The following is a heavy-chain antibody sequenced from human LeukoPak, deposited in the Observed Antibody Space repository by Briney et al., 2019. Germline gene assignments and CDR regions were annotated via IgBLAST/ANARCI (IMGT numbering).Heavy chain of an antibody. CDR1: GYSISSGYY. J-gene: IGHJ4*02. Sequence: SETLSLTCAVSGYSISSGYYWSWIRQPAGKGLEWIGRIYTSGSTNYNPSLKSRVTISVDTSKNQFSLKLSSVTAADTAVYYCARDTGYCSGGSCYRYFDYWGQGTLVTVSS. CDR3: ARDTGYCSGGSCYRYFDY. V-gene: IGHV4-61*02. D-gene: IGHD2-15*01. CDR2: IYTSGST.